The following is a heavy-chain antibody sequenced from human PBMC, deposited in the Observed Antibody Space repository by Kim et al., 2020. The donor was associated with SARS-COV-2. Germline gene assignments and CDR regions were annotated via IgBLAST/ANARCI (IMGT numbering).Heavy chain of an antibody. J-gene: IGHJ5*02. CDR3: AKGYGTLLLWFGELWFDP. D-gene: IGHD3-10*01. CDR2: ISWNSGSI. Sequence: GGSLRLSCAASGFTFDDYAMHWVRQAPGKGLEWVSGISWNSGSIGYADSVEGRFTISRDNAKNSLYLQMNSLRAEDTALYYCAKGYGTLLLWFGELWFDPWGQGTLVTVSS. CDR1: GFTFDDYA. V-gene: IGHV3-9*01.